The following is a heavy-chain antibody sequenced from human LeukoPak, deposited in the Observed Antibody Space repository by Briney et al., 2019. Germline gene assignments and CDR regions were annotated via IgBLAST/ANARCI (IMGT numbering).Heavy chain of an antibody. CDR3: ARVQRGIAVALDY. CDR2: ISTTGSSI. V-gene: IGHV3-48*03. Sequence: GESLRLSCAASGFTFSNYGIYWVRQAPGKGLEWVSYISTTGSSIYYADSVKGRFTISRDNVKNLLYLQMNSLRAEDTAVYYCARVQRGIAVALDYWGQGTLATVSS. J-gene: IGHJ4*02. D-gene: IGHD6-19*01. CDR1: GFTFSNYG.